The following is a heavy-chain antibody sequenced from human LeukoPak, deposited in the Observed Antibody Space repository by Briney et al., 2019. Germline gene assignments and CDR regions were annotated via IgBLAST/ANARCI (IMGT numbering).Heavy chain of an antibody. V-gene: IGHV3-7*01. CDR2: IKQDGSEK. J-gene: IGHJ4*02. CDR1: GFIFSSYW. CDR3: ATDYYVSGSYYRLFY. D-gene: IGHD3-10*01. Sequence: PAGGSLRLSCAASGFIFSSYWMGWVRQAPGKGLEWVANIKQDGSEKYYVDSVKGRFTISRDNAKNTLYLQMNNLRAEDTAIYYCATDYYVSGSYYRLFYWGQGTLVTVSS.